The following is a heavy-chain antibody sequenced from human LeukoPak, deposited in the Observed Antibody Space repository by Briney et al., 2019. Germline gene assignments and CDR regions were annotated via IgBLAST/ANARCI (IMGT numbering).Heavy chain of an antibody. D-gene: IGHD3-22*01. J-gene: IGHJ1*01. CDR3: ARALYYYDSSGYYPGNFQH. Sequence: SVKVSCKASGGTFSSYTISWVRQAPGQGLEWMGRIIPILGIANYAQKFQGRVTITTDESTSTAYMELSSLRSEDTAVYYCARALYYYDSSGYYPGNFQHWGQGTLVTVSS. CDR1: GGTFSSYT. CDR2: IIPILGIA. V-gene: IGHV1-69*16.